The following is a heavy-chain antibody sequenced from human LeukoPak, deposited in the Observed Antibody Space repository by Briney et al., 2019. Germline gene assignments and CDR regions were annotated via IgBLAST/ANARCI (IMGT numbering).Heavy chain of an antibody. CDR1: GFTFSSYG. D-gene: IGHD1-26*01. Sequence: PGGSLRLSCAASGFTFSSYGMHWVRQAPGKGLERVAFIRYDGSNKYYADSVKGRFTISRDNSKNTLYLQMNSLRAEDTAVYYCAKDRRGSYSFDYWGQGTLVTVSS. CDR2: IRYDGSNK. CDR3: AKDRRGSYSFDY. J-gene: IGHJ4*02. V-gene: IGHV3-30*02.